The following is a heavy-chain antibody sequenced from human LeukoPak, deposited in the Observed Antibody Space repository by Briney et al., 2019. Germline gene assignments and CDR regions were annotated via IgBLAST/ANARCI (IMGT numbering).Heavy chain of an antibody. V-gene: IGHV4-4*07. CDR3: ARTGPGNTFDY. Sequence: VPLICTGLVVSISSYPWNWIRHPPAKGLEWIGRIYTSGSTNYNPSLKSRVTMSVDTSKNQFSLKLSSVTAADTAVYYCARTGPGNTFDYWGQGTLVTVSS. D-gene: IGHD1-26*01. CDR2: IYTSGST. CDR1: VVSISSYP. J-gene: IGHJ4*02.